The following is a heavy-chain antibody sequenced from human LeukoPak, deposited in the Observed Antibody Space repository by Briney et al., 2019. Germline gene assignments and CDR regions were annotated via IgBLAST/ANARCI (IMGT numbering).Heavy chain of an antibody. D-gene: IGHD1-26*01. J-gene: IGHJ4*02. Sequence: ASETLSLTCFVSGASVSTDDSHWRWIRQPPGQGLQWIGHTYPAGSSHCDPSLKSRINMSIDTSKNQFSLRLSSVTAADTAVYYCVRYLLGVGGKGDWGQGSLVTVSS. CDR2: TYPAGSS. CDR3: VRYLLGVGGKGD. V-gene: IGHV4-61*08. CDR1: GASVSTDDSH.